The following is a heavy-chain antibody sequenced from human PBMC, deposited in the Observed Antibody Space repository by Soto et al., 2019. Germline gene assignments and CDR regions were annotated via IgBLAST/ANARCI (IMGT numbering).Heavy chain of an antibody. CDR3: ASSQKGYNWNYFDH. CDR2: VFYTGFT. V-gene: IGHV4-39*01. CDR1: GGSISGRYYY. D-gene: IGHD1-20*01. Sequence: SETLSLTCAVSGGSISGRYYYWGWLRQSPGRGPEWIGSVFYTGFTSYNPSLESRVSVSVDTSKNQFSLKVSAVTAADTAVYYCASSQKGYNWNYFDHWGQGALVTVSS. J-gene: IGHJ4*02.